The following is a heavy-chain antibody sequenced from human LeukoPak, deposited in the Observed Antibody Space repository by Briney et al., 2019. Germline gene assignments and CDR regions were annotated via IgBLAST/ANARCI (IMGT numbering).Heavy chain of an antibody. CDR2: ISGSGGST. CDR3: AKDLYYDSSGYPGDY. D-gene: IGHD3-22*01. Sequence: GGSLRLSCAASGFTFSSYAMSWVRQAPGKGLEWVSAISGSGGSTYYADSVKGRFTISRDNSKNTLYLQMNSLRAEDTAVYYCAKDLYYDSSGYPGDYWGQGTLVTVSS. CDR1: GFTFSSYA. V-gene: IGHV3-23*01. J-gene: IGHJ4*02.